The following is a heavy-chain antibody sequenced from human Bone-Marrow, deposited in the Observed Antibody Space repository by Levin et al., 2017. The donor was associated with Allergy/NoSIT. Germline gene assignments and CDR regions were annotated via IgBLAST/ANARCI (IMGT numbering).Heavy chain of an antibody. CDR2: ISGVDTAT. Sequence: PGGSLRLSCAASGFTFSDYFMTWIRQAPGKGLEWVAYISGVDTATYYADSVKGRFTISRDNAKNLLYLQMSRLRVDDTAVYYCARPSVVAPVDLWGQGTTVAVSS. J-gene: IGHJ6*02. CDR3: ARPSVVAPVDL. V-gene: IGHV3-11*01. CDR1: GFTFSDYF.